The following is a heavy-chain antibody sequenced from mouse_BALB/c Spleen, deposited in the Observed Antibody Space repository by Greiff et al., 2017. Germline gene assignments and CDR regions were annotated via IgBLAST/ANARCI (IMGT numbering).Heavy chain of an antibody. CDR3: ARDIYYGYDDGDY. D-gene: IGHD2-2*01. Sequence: EVQLVESGGGLVQPGGSLRLSCATSGFTFTDYYMSWVRQPPGKALEWLGFIRNKANGYTTEYSASVKGRFTISRDNSQSILYLQMNTLRAEDSATYYCARDIYYGYDDGDYWGQGTTLTVSS. CDR1: GFTFTDYY. J-gene: IGHJ2*01. V-gene: IGHV7-3*02. CDR2: IRNKANGYTT.